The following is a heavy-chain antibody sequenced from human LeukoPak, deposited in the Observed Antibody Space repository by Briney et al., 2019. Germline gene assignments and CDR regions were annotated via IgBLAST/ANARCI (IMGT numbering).Heavy chain of an antibody. CDR2: FYVGGAT. D-gene: IGHD5-24*01. J-gene: IGHJ4*02. CDR1: GGSFSGYY. V-gene: IGHV3-53*01. CDR3: ARGDGYNFFDY. Sequence: ETLSLTCAVYGGSFSGYYWSWVRQAPGKGLEWVSVFYVGGATYYADSVKGRFTISRDNSENTLYLQMNSLRAEDTAVYYCARGDGYNFFDYCGQGTLVTVSS.